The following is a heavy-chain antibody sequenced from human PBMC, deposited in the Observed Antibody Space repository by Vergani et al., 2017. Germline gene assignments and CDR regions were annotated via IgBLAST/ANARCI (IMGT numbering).Heavy chain of an antibody. J-gene: IGHJ6*03. V-gene: IGHV4-31*03. Sequence: QVQLQESGPGLVKPSQTLSLTCTVSGCSISSGGYYWIWIRQPPGKGLEWIVYIYYSGSTYYNPSLKSRVTISVDTSKNQFSLKLSSVTAADTAVYYCARDRRYCSSTSCYADTDYYYMDVWGKGTTVTVSS. CDR3: ARDRRYCSSTSCYADTDYYYMDV. D-gene: IGHD2-2*01. CDR1: GCSISSGGYY. CDR2: IYYSGST.